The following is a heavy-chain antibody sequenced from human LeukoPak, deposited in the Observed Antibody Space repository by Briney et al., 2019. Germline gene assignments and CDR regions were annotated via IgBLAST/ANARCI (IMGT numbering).Heavy chain of an antibody. V-gene: IGHV3-64*01. D-gene: IGHD4-17*01. Sequence: GGSLRLSCAASGFTFSTCAMHWVRQAPGKGLEYVAAISGNGDSTYYANSVKGRFTISRDNFKNTLSLQMNSLRAEDTALYYCARGLGYRDFFPKDYWGQGTLVTVSS. CDR2: ISGNGDST. CDR1: GFTFSTCA. CDR3: ARGLGYRDFFPKDY. J-gene: IGHJ4*02.